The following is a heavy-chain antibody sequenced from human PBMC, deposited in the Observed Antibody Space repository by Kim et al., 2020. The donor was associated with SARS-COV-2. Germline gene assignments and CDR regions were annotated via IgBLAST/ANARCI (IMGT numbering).Heavy chain of an antibody. CDR3: AKDGYCSGGSCYSGYYYYYGMDV. CDR1: GFTFDDYA. D-gene: IGHD2-15*01. CDR2: ISGDGGST. J-gene: IGHJ6*02. V-gene: IGHV3-43*02. Sequence: GSLRLSCAASGFTFDDYAMHWVRQAPGKGLEWVSLISGDGGSTYYADSVKGRFTISRDNSKNSLYLQMNSLRTEDTALYYCAKDGYCSGGSCYSGYYYYYGMDVWGQGTTVTVSS.